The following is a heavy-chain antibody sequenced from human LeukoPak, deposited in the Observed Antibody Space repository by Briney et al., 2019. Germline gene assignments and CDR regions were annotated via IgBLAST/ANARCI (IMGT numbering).Heavy chain of an antibody. D-gene: IGHD6-19*01. J-gene: IGHJ4*02. CDR2: INTNTGNP. V-gene: IGHV7-4-1*02. Sequence: ASVTVSCKASGYTFTSYAMNWVRQAPGQGLEWMGWINTNTGNPTYAQGFTGRFVFSLDTSVSTAYLQISSLKAEDTAVYYCARDPEDYSSGWYYFDYWGQGTLVTVSS. CDR3: ARDPEDYSSGWYYFDY. CDR1: GYTFTSYA.